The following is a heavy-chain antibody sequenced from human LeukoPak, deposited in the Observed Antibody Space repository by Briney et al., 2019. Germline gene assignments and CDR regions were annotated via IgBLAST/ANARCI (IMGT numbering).Heavy chain of an antibody. Sequence: GGSLRLSCAASGFTFSNYAMSWVRQAPGKGLEWVSTSSGNGGSTYYGDSVKGRFTISRDNVKNTLHLQMSSLRAEDTAVYYCARDSNWNNGGFDYWGQGTLVTVSA. V-gene: IGHV3-23*01. J-gene: IGHJ4*02. CDR1: GFTFSNYA. CDR2: SSGNGGST. CDR3: ARDSNWNNGGFDY. D-gene: IGHD1/OR15-1a*01.